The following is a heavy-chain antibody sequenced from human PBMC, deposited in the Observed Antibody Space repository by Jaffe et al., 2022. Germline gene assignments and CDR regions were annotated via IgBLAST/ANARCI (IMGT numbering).Heavy chain of an antibody. V-gene: IGHV3-48*03. Sequence: EVQLVESGGGLVQPGGSLRLSCAASGFTFSSYEMNWVRQAPGKGLEWVSYISTGGSTIYYADSVKGRFTMSRDNAKNSLYLQMNSLRAEDTAVYYCARDHCSSTSCYGVSDYWGQGTLVTVSS. CDR3: ARDHCSSTSCYGVSDY. D-gene: IGHD2-2*01. CDR1: GFTFSSYE. J-gene: IGHJ4*02. CDR2: ISTGGSTI.